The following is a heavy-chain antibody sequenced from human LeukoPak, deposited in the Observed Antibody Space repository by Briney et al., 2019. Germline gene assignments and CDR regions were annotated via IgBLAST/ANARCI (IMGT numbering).Heavy chain of an antibody. V-gene: IGHV3-64*02. CDR2: IISHGGST. CDR3: ARITMGATSANFYYYILDA. Sequence: GGSLRLSCAASGFTFSGYTLHWVRQAPGKGLEYVSAIISHGGSTHYADSVKGRFTVSRDNSKNTLYLQMDSLRAEDMAVYYCARITMGATSANFYYYILDAWGKGTTVTVSS. CDR1: GFTFSGYT. D-gene: IGHD3-3*01. J-gene: IGHJ6*03.